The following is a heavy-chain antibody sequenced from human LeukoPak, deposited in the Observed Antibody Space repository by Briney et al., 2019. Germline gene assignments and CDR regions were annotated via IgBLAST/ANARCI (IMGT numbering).Heavy chain of an antibody. CDR1: GGSFSNYY. Sequence: SETLSLTCAVYGGSFSNYYGNWIRQTPGKGLEWLGEINDRGRANYNPSLMSRDTVSVDTSKNQFSLRLTSVTATDTAIYYCARRWNYGRNYYIDVWGKGATVSVSS. CDR2: INDRGRA. CDR3: ARRWNYGRNYYIDV. J-gene: IGHJ6*03. V-gene: IGHV4-34*01. D-gene: IGHD1-7*01.